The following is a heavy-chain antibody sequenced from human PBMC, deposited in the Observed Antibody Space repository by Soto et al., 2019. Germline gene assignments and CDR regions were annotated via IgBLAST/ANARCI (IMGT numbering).Heavy chain of an antibody. D-gene: IGHD2-2*01. CDR1: GGTFSSYT. CDR2: IIPILGIA. Sequence: EASVKVSCKASGGTFSSYTISWVRQAPGQGLEWMGRIIPILGIANYAQKFRGRVTITADKSTSTAYMELSSLRSEDTAVYYCARGLGYCSSTSCPPTGFDYWGQGTLVTVFS. CDR3: ARGLGYCSSTSCPPTGFDY. J-gene: IGHJ4*02. V-gene: IGHV1-69*02.